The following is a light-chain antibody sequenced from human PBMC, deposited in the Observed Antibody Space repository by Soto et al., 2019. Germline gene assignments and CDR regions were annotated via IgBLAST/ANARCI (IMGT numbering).Light chain of an antibody. CDR2: DAF. CDR3: QQDTGSPPSYT. Sequence: EIVLTQSPGTLSLSPGERATLSCRASQSVSSSSLAWYRQTPGQAPRLLMYDAFSRATDIPDRISGSGSGTDFTLTISCLEPEDFAVYYCQQDTGSPPSYTFGQGTQLEIK. J-gene: IGKJ2*01. V-gene: IGKV3-20*01. CDR1: QSVSSSS.